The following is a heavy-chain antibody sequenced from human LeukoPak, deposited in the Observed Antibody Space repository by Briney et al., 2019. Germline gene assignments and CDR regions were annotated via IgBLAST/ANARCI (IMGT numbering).Heavy chain of an antibody. CDR3: ARASSSNYYYGMDV. V-gene: IGHV4-30-4*01. Sequence: SETLSLTCAVYGGSFSGYYWSWIRQPPGKGLEWIGYIYYSGSTYYNPSLKSRVTISVDTSKNQFSLKLSSVTAADTAVYYCARASSSNYYYGMDVWGQGTTVTVSS. J-gene: IGHJ6*02. CDR2: IYYSGST. D-gene: IGHD2-15*01. CDR1: GGSFSGYY.